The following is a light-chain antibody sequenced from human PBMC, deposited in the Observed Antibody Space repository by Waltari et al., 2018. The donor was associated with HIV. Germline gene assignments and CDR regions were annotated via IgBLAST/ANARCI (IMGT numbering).Light chain of an antibody. CDR2: DVN. V-gene: IGLV2-11*01. CDR1: SSDIGAYAD. CDR3: SSYGGVASYLI. J-gene: IGLJ2*01. Sequence: HSALTQPRSVSGSPGQSVTISCTGTSSDIGAYADVSWFQRFPGRAPKLLIFDVNKRPSGVPDRYSGFKSGDTASLTISGLQPDDESDYFCSSYGGVASYLIFGGGTTLTVL.